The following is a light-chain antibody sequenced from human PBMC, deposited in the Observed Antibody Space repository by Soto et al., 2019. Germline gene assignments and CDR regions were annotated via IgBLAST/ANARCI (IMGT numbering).Light chain of an antibody. CDR3: CSYTSSSTLYV. V-gene: IGLV2-14*02. CDR1: SSNIGGYNV. J-gene: IGLJ1*01. CDR2: EGI. Sequence: QSALTQPASVSGSPGQSITISCSGTSSNIGGYNVVSWYQQHPGKAPKVIVYEGIKRPSGVSDRFSGSTSGSTASLTISGLQAEDEAEYYCCSYTSSSTLYVFGTGTKLTVL.